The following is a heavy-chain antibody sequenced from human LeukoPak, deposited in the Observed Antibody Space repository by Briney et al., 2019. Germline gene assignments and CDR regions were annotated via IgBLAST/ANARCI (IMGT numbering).Heavy chain of an antibody. J-gene: IGHJ4*02. Sequence: GGSLRLSCAASGFTFSGYAMSWVRQAPGKGLEWVSAISGSGGSTYYADSVKGRFTISRDNSKNTLYLQMNSLRAEDTAVYYCATSRGDWVYFDYWGQGTLVTVSS. V-gene: IGHV3-23*01. CDR1: GFTFSGYA. CDR3: ATSRGDWVYFDY. CDR2: ISGSGGST. D-gene: IGHD3/OR15-3a*01.